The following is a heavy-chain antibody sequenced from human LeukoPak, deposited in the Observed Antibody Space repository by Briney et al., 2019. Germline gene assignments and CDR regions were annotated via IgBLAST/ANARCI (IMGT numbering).Heavy chain of an antibody. CDR3: AKDPTLKKGIAVAGMDY. D-gene: IGHD6-19*01. CDR2: ISGSGGST. Sequence: GGSLRLSCAASGFTFSSYAMSWVRQAPGKGLEWVSAISGSGGSTYYADSVKGRFTISRDNSKNTLYLQTNSLRAEDTAVYYCAKDPTLKKGIAVAGMDYWGQGTLVTVSS. J-gene: IGHJ4*02. CDR1: GFTFSSYA. V-gene: IGHV3-23*01.